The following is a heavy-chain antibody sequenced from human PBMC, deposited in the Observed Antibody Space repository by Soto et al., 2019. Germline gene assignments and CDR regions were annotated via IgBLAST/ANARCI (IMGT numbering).Heavy chain of an antibody. D-gene: IGHD3-3*01. CDR2: INHTGGT. Sequence: SETLSLTCAVYGGSVNGYYWNWIRQPPGKGLEWIGEINHTGGTHYNPSLKSRVTMSVDTSKNQFSLRVSSVTAADTAVYYCAKDPRFLEPDYWGQGTLVTVSS. CDR1: GGSVNGYY. CDR3: AKDPRFLEPDY. J-gene: IGHJ4*02. V-gene: IGHV4-34*10.